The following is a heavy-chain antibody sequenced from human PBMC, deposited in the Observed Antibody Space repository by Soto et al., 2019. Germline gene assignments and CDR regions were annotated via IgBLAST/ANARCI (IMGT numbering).Heavy chain of an antibody. Sequence: ASVKVSCKASGYTFTGYYVHWVRQAPGQGLEWMGWINPNTGGTNYAQTFQGRVTMARDTSISTAYMELSRLRSDDTAVYYCARTFMLQKRPYYYYGMDVWGQGTTVTVSS. D-gene: IGHD1-1*01. CDR1: GYTFTGYY. CDR3: ARTFMLQKRPYYYYGMDV. J-gene: IGHJ6*02. V-gene: IGHV1-2*02. CDR2: INPNTGGT.